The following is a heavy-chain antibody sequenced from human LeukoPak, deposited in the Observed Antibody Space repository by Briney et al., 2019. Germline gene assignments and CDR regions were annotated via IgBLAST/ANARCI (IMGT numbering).Heavy chain of an antibody. Sequence: GRSLRLSCAASGFTFSSYAMHWVRQAPGEGLEWVAVISYDGSNKYYADSVKGRFTISRDNSKNTLYLQMNSLRAEDTAVYYCARDGTYGSGSYFFDYWGQGTLVTVSS. D-gene: IGHD3-10*01. J-gene: IGHJ4*02. CDR2: ISYDGSNK. V-gene: IGHV3-30*04. CDR1: GFTFSSYA. CDR3: ARDGTYGSGSYFFDY.